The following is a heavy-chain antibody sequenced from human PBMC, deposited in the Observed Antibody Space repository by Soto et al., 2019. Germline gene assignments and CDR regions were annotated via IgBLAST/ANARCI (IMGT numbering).Heavy chain of an antibody. CDR3: ARARAGISNWFDP. CDR1: GYIFTKYG. Sequence: ASVKVSCEAQGYIFTKYGIGWVRQAPGQGLEWMGIINPSGGSTSYAQKFQGRVTMTRDTSTSTVYMELSSLRSEDTAVYYCARARAGISNWFDPWGQGTLVTVSS. D-gene: IGHD3-3*02. V-gene: IGHV1-46*01. J-gene: IGHJ5*02. CDR2: INPSGGST.